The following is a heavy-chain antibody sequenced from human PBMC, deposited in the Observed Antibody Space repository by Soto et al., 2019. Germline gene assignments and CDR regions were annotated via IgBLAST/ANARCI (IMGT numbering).Heavy chain of an antibody. CDR3: ARVGSSGWDDAFDI. V-gene: IGHV1-3*01. CDR1: GYTFTSYA. D-gene: IGHD6-19*01. CDR2: INAGNGNT. Sequence: GASVKVSCKASGYTFTSYAMHWVRQAPGQRLEWMGWINAGNGNTKYSQKFQGRVTITRDTSASTAYMELSSLRSEDTAVYYCARVGSSGWDDAFDIWGQGKMVTVSS. J-gene: IGHJ3*02.